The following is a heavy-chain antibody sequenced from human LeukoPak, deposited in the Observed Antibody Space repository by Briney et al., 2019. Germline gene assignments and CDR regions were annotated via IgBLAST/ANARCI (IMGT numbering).Heavy chain of an antibody. V-gene: IGHV1-2*02. J-gene: IGHJ4*02. CDR2: INPNTGDT. CDR3: AVAPGDY. Sequence: ASVKVSCKTSGYTFTGYYMHWVRQAPGQGLEWMGWINPNTGDTHYAQKFQGRVTLTRDTSITTVYMELSRLTSDDTAIFYCAVAPGDYWGQGTLVTVSS. CDR1: GYTFTGYY. D-gene: IGHD2-21*01.